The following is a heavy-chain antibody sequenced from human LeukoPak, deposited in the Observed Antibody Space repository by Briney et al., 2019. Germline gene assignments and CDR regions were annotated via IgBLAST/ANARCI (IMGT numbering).Heavy chain of an antibody. V-gene: IGHV4-34*01. Sequence: SETLSLTCAVYGGSFSGYYWSWIRQPPGKGLEWIGEINHSGSTNYNPSLKSRVTISVDTSKNQFSLKLSSVTAADTAVYYCARGGRWLQWTHWGQGTLVTVSS. J-gene: IGHJ4*02. CDR2: INHSGST. D-gene: IGHD5-24*01. CDR1: GGSFSGYY. CDR3: ARGGRWLQWTH.